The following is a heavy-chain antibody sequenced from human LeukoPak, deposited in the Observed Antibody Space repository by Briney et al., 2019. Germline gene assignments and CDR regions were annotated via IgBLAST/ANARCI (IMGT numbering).Heavy chain of an antibody. J-gene: IGHJ4*02. D-gene: IGHD6-13*01. V-gene: IGHV4-39*07. CDR2: IYYSGST. Sequence: PSETLSLTCTVSGFSISSSSYYWGCMRQAPGKGLEWIGSIYYSGSTYYNPSLKSRVTISVDPSKNQFSLKLSSVTAADTAVYYCARDEVIAAAGTGYWGQGTLVTVPS. CDR3: ARDEVIAAAGTGY. CDR1: GFSISSSSYY.